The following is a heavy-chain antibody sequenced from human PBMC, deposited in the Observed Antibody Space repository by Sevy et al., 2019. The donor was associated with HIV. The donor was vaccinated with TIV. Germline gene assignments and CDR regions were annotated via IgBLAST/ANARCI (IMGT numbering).Heavy chain of an antibody. V-gene: IGHV3-30*04. J-gene: IGHJ4*02. CDR3: ARARAYGLEDY. CDR1: GFTFSSYA. D-gene: IGHD3-3*01. Sequence: GGSPRLSCAASGFTFSSYAMHWVRQAPGKGLEWVAVISYDGSNKYYADSVKGRFTISRDNSKNTLYLQMNSLRAEDTAVYYCARARAYGLEDYWGQGTLVTVSS. CDR2: ISYDGSNK.